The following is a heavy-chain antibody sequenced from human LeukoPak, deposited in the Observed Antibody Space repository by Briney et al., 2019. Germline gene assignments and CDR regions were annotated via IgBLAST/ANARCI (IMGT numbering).Heavy chain of an antibody. D-gene: IGHD2-15*01. V-gene: IGHV4-39*07. CDR3: ARGYCSGGSCYVFDY. CDR1: GGSISRSRDY. Sequence: SETLSLTCTVSGGSISRSRDYWGWIRQPPGKGLEWIGSIYYSGSTYYNPPLKSRVTISGDTSKNRFSLKLSSVTAADTAVYYCARGYCSGGSCYVFDYWGQGTLVTVSS. J-gene: IGHJ4*02. CDR2: IYYSGST.